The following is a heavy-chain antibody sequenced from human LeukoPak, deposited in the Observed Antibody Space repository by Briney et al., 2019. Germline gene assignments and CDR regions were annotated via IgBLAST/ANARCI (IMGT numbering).Heavy chain of an antibody. V-gene: IGHV4-61*01. Sequence: PSETLSLTCTVSGGSISSTTYYWSWIRQPPGKGLEWIGYIYYSGSTNYNPSLKSRVTISVDTSKNQFSLKLSSVTAADTAVYYCARGGVLRYFDWLSNGWFDPWGQGTLVTVSS. CDR1: GGSISSTTYY. D-gene: IGHD3-9*01. CDR2: IYYSGST. CDR3: ARGGVLRYFDWLSNGWFDP. J-gene: IGHJ5*02.